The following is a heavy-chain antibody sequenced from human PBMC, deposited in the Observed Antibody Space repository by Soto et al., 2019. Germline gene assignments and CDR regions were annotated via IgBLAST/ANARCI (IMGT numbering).Heavy chain of an antibody. CDR3: ARHGVPLAYSSGCYNAFDI. D-gene: IGHD6-19*01. J-gene: IGHJ3*02. CDR2: IYYSGST. CDR1: GGSISSYY. V-gene: IGHV4-59*08. Sequence: SETLSLTCTVSGGSISSYYWSWIRQPPGKGLEWIGYIYYSGSTNYNPSLKSRVTISVDTSKNQFSLKLSSVTAADTAVYYCARHGVPLAYSSGCYNAFDIWGKGTMVTVPS.